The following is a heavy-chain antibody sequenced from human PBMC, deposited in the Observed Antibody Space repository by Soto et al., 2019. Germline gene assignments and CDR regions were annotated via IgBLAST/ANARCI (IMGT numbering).Heavy chain of an antibody. CDR3: AFPSRLPNY. CDR2: ISISGTDT. Sequence: PGGSLRLSCVASGFTFTDYYMNWIRQTPGKGLEWLSYISISGTDTNYADSVRGRFTISRDNAKNSIYLQMNSLRVEDTAVYYCAFPSRLPNYWGQGPLVTVSS. J-gene: IGHJ4*02. V-gene: IGHV3-11*03. CDR1: GFTFTDYY. D-gene: IGHD6-25*01.